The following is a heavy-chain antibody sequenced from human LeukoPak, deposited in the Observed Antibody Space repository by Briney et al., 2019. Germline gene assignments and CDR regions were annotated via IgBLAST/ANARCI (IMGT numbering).Heavy chain of an antibody. CDR1: GFTFSSYA. CDR2: ISYDGSNK. J-gene: IGHJ3*02. Sequence: QTGGSLRLSCAASGFTFSSYAMHWVRQAPGKGLEWVAVISYDGSNKYYADSVKGRFTISRDNSKNTLYLQMNSLRAEDTAVYYCARDKALWDTSGHDAFDIWGQGTMVTVSS. V-gene: IGHV3-30*14. CDR3: ARDKALWDTSGHDAFDI. D-gene: IGHD3-22*01.